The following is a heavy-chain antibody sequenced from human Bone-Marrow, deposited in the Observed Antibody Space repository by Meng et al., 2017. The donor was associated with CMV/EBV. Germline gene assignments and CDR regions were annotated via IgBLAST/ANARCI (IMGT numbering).Heavy chain of an antibody. CDR2: IWYDGSNK. V-gene: IGHV3-33*06. CDR3: EKRVSFGDYIRDV. D-gene: IGHD3/OR15-3a*01. CDR1: GFTFSNYG. Sequence: GESLKISCAASGFTFSNYGMHWVRQAPGKGLEWVAVIWYDGSNKYYADSVKGRFTISRDNSQNTVYLQMNSPRAEDTAVYYCEKRVSFGDYIRDVWGRGTTVTVYS. J-gene: IGHJ6*02.